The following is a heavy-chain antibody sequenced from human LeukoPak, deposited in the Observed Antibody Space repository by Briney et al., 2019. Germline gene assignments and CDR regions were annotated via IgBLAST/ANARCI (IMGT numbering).Heavy chain of an antibody. CDR1: GFSLDDYA. CDR2: LSWNSGNI. J-gene: IGHJ3*02. D-gene: IGHD3-22*01. V-gene: IGHV3-9*01. Sequence: PGRSLRLSCAASGFSLDDYAMHWVRQAPGKGLERVSGLSWNSGNIGYADSVKGRFTISRDNAKNSLYLQMNSLRAEDTALYYCVKDISMIVVADNALHIWGQGTMVTVSS. CDR3: VKDISMIVVADNALHI.